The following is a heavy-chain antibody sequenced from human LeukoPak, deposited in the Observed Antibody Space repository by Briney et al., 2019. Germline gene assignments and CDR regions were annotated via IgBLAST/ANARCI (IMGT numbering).Heavy chain of an antibody. CDR2: ITSSSSYI. CDR1: GFTFSNYA. D-gene: IGHD6-13*01. CDR3: ARVYSSSSYSGY. J-gene: IGHJ4*02. V-gene: IGHV3-21*01. Sequence: PGGSLRLSCAASGFTFSNYAMSWARQAPGKGLEWVSSITSSSSYIYYADSVKGRFTISRDNAKNSLYLQMNSLRAEDTAVYYCARVYSSSSYSGYWGQGTLVTVSS.